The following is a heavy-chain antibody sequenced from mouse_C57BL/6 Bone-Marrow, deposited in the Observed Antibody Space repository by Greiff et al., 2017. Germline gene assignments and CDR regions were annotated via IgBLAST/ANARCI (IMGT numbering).Heavy chain of an antibody. D-gene: IGHD1-1*01. Sequence: VQLQQSGPVLVKPGPSVKISCKASGFTFTDYYMHWVKQSHGKSLEWIGLVYPYNGGTSYNQKFKGKATLTVDTSSSTAYMELNSLTSEDSAVYYCVTVVALKEYYFDYWGQGTTLTVSS. CDR2: VYPYNGGT. J-gene: IGHJ2*01. V-gene: IGHV1-36*01. CDR3: VTVVALKEYYFDY. CDR1: GFTFTDYY.